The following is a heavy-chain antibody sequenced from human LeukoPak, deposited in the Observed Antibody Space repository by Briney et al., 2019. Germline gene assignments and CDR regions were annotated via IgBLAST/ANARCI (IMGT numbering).Heavy chain of an antibody. V-gene: IGHV1-2*02. Sequence: VASVKVSCKASGYTFTDYHMHWVRQAPGQGLEWMGWINPDSGGTNYAQNFQGRVTMTRDTSISTAYMELYSLRSDDTAVYYCARDLGGGTTREDWFDPWGQGTLVTVSS. D-gene: IGHD1-1*01. CDR3: ARDLGGGTTREDWFDP. J-gene: IGHJ5*02. CDR2: INPDSGGT. CDR1: GYTFTDYH.